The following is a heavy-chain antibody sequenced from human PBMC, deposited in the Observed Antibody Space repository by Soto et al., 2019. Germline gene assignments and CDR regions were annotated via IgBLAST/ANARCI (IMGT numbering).Heavy chain of an antibody. CDR1: GYTFTKYD. J-gene: IGHJ3*02. Sequence: DSVKVSCKASGYTFTKYDINWVRQATGQGLEATGQGLEWLGWVNSNGGAAGYSRKFQGRLTLTRDKSISTVYMELRGLRSDDTAIYYCARFRYHTVSLSFD. D-gene: IGHD4-17*01. V-gene: IGHV1-8*01. CDR3: ARFRYHTVSLSFD. CDR2: VNSNGGAA.